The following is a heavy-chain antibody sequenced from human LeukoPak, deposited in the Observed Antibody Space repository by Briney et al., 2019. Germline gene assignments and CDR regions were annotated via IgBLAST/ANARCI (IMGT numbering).Heavy chain of an antibody. CDR1: GFTFSTYA. Sequence: GGSLRLSCAASGFTFSTYALSWVRQAPGKGLEWVSAISGSGGSTYYADSVKGRFTISRDNSKNTLYLQMNSLRAEDTAVYYCAKASAMIVVVSKHFDYWGQGTLVTVSS. J-gene: IGHJ4*02. V-gene: IGHV3-23*01. CDR3: AKASAMIVVVSKHFDY. CDR2: ISGSGGST. D-gene: IGHD3-22*01.